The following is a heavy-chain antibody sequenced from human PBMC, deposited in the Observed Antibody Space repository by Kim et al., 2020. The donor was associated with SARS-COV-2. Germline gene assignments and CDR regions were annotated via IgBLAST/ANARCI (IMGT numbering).Heavy chain of an antibody. Sequence: SETLSLTCTVSGYSISSGYYWGWIRQPPGKGLEWIGSIYHSGSTYYNPSLKSRVTISVDTSKNQFSLKLSSVTAADTAVYYCARDFFFISLQPNIWFGELSDWFDPWGQGTLVTVSS. V-gene: IGHV4-38-2*02. CDR1: GYSISSGYY. D-gene: IGHD3-10*01. J-gene: IGHJ5*02. CDR3: ARDFFFISLQPNIWFGELSDWFDP. CDR2: IYHSGST.